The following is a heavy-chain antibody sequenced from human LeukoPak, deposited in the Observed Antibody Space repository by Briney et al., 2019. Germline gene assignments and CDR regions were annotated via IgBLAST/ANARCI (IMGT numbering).Heavy chain of an antibody. J-gene: IGHJ6*03. V-gene: IGHV3-11*01. CDR2: ISSSGSTI. CDR3: ARVALPYCSGGSCYSSYYYYYYMDV. D-gene: IGHD2-15*01. CDR1: GFTFSDYY. Sequence: GGSLRLSCAASGFTFSDYYMSWIRQAPGKGLEWVSYISSSGSTIYYADSVKGRFTISRDNAKNSLYLQMNSLRSEDTAVYYCARVALPYCSGGSCYSSYYYYYYMDVWGKGTTVTISS.